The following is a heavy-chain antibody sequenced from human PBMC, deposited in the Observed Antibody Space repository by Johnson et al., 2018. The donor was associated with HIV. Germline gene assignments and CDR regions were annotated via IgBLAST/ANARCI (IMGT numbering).Heavy chain of an antibody. CDR3: AGATSAFDI. J-gene: IGHJ3*02. V-gene: IGHV3-30*03. D-gene: IGHD1-26*01. Sequence: QVQLVESGGGVVQPGRSLRLSCAASGFTFSSYGMHWVRQAPGKGLEWVAVISYDGSNNSSADSVKGRFTISRDNSKNTLYLQMNSLRAEDTALYYCAGATSAFDIWGQGTMVTVSS. CDR1: GFTFSSYG. CDR2: ISYDGSNN.